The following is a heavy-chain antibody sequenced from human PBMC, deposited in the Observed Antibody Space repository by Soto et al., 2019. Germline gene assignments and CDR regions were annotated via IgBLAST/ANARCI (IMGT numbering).Heavy chain of an antibody. CDR2: IYRTGST. J-gene: IGHJ4*02. V-gene: IGHV4-4*02. Sequence: SETLSLTCAVSGDSFTSSNWWTWVRQPPGQGLEWIGEIYRTGSTNYNPSLKSRVTISLDKSENQFSLKVTSLTAADTAVYYCASRDPGTSVDYWGQGTLVTVSS. CDR3: ASRDPGTSVDY. CDR1: GDSFTSSNW. D-gene: IGHD1-7*01.